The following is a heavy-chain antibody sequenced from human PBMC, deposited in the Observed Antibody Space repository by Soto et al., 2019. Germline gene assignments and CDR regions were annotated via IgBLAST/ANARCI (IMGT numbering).Heavy chain of an antibody. CDR3: ARRGPGTYFDY. CDR2: VSGSGGST. D-gene: IGHD6-13*01. CDR1: GFTFSSYA. Sequence: EVQLLESGGGLVQPGGSLRLSCAASGFTFSSYAMRWVRQAPGKGLEWISAVSGSGGSTYYADSVKGRFTISRDNSKNTLYLQMNSLRAEDTAVYYCARRGPGTYFDYWGQGTLVTVSS. J-gene: IGHJ4*02. V-gene: IGHV3-23*01.